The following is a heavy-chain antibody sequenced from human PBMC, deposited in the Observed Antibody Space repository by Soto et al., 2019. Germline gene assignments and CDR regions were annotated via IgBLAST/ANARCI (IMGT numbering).Heavy chain of an antibody. V-gene: IGHV1-46*01. CDR1: GYTFTTYY. Sequence: QVELMQSGAEVKKPGASVKVSCKASGYTFTTYYMHWVRQAPGQGLEWMGIINPSGGGTNYAQKVQDRVTMTRDPSTSTVDMQLSSRRSEDTAVYYCARECRGQQLPSNFDDWGQGTLLTVSS. CDR3: ARECRGQQLPSNFDD. D-gene: IGHD6-13*01. CDR2: INPSGGGT. J-gene: IGHJ4*02.